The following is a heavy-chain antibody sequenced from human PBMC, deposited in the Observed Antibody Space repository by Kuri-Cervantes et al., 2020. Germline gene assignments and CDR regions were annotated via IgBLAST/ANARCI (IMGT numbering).Heavy chain of an antibody. D-gene: IGHD2-21*01. J-gene: IGHJ4*02. Sequence: ASVKVSCKASGYTFTSYGISWVRQAPGQGLEWMGWISAYNGNTNYAQKLQGRVTMTTDTSTSTAYMELSSLRSDDTAVYYCARSNHLYCGGDCYSDYWGQGTLVTVSS. V-gene: IGHV1-18*01. CDR2: ISAYNGNT. CDR3: ARSNHLYCGGDCYSDY. CDR1: GYTFTSYG.